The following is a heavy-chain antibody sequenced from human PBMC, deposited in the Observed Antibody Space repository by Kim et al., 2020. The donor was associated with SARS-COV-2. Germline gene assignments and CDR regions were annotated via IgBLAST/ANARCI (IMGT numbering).Heavy chain of an antibody. Sequence: GGSLRLSCAASGFTFSSCDMSWVRQAPGKGLEWVSTISGSSGTTYYADSVRGRFTISRDTSKNTLYLQMSGLRSEDTAIYYCANPIEYWGQGTPVTVSS. CDR1: GFTFSSCD. CDR3: ANPIEY. V-gene: IGHV3-23*01. CDR2: ISGSSGTT. J-gene: IGHJ4*02.